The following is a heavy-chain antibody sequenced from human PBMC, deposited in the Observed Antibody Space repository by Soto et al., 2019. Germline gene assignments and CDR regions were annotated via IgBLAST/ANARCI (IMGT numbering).Heavy chain of an antibody. V-gene: IGHV3-30*18. CDR2: ISYDGSNK. CDR1: GFTFSSYG. D-gene: IGHD6-19*01. J-gene: IGHJ1*01. CDR3: AKEGEQWLVMRYFQH. Sequence: QVQLVESGGGVVQPGRSLRLSCAASGFTFSSYGMHWVRQAPGKGLEWVAVISYDGSNKYYADSVKGRFTISRDNSKNTLYLQMNRLRAEDTAVYYCAKEGEQWLVMRYFQHWVQGTLVTVSS.